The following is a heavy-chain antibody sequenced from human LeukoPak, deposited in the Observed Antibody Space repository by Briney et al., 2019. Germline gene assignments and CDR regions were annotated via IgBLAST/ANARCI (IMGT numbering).Heavy chain of an antibody. CDR3: ASGRSLATTAIDI. J-gene: IGHJ4*02. Sequence: SETLSLTCTVSGGSISSGGYYWSWIRPHPGKGLEWIGYIYYSGSTYYTPSPKSRVTISVDTSKNQFSLKLSSVTAADTAVYYCASGRSLATTAIDIWGQGTLVTVSS. CDR1: GGSISSGGYY. D-gene: IGHD4-17*01. V-gene: IGHV4-31*03. CDR2: IYYSGST.